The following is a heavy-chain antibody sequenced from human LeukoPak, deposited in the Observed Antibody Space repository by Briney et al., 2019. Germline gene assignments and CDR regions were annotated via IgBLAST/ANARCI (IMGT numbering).Heavy chain of an antibody. V-gene: IGHV4-30-2*01. CDR2: IYHSGST. J-gene: IGHJ4*02. D-gene: IGHD3-22*01. CDR3: ARARGYYDSSGFYYFDY. Sequence: TSETLSLTCAVSVGSISSGGYSWSWIRQPPGKGLEWIGYIYHSGSTYYNPSLKSRVTISVDRSKNQFSLKLSSVTAADTAVYYCARARGYYDSSGFYYFDYWGQGTLVTVSS. CDR1: VGSISSGGYS.